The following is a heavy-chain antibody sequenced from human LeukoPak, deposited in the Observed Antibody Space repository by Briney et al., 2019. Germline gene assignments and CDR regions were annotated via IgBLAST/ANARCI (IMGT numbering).Heavy chain of an antibody. V-gene: IGHV4-59*01. D-gene: IGHD1-26*01. Sequence: SETLSLTCAVSGGSISSYYWSWIRQPPGKGLEWIGYIYYSGSTNYNPSLKSRVTISVDTSKNQFSLKLSSVTAADTAVYYCARGARSGSSAYGYWGQGTLVTVSS. CDR2: IYYSGST. J-gene: IGHJ4*02. CDR1: GGSISSYY. CDR3: ARGARSGSSAYGY.